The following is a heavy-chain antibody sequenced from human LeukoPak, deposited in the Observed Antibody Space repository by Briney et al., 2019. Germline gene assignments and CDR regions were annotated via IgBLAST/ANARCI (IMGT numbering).Heavy chain of an antibody. J-gene: IGHJ2*01. D-gene: IGHD1-26*01. Sequence: GGSLRLSCAASGFTFSNYAMNWVRQAPGKGLEWVSGISGSGVGTYYKDSVKGRFTISRDNPKDTLYLQMNSLRAEDTAVYYCAKRAMWDLYWYFDLWGRGTLVTVSS. CDR1: GFTFSNYA. CDR2: ISGSGVGT. CDR3: AKRAMWDLYWYFDL. V-gene: IGHV3-23*01.